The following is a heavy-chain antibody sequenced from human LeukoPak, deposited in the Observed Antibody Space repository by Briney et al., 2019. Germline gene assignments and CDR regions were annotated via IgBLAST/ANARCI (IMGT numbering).Heavy chain of an antibody. V-gene: IGHV1-18*01. CDR1: GGSFSDYS. CDR3: ARGPHIVVVATGLPHWFDP. D-gene: IGHD2-2*01. Sequence: ASVKVSCKASGGSFSDYSISWVRQAPGQGLEWMGWISAYNGNTNYAQKLQGRVTMTTDTSTSTAYMDLTSLRSDDTAVYYCARGPHIVVVATGLPHWFDPWGQGTLVTVSS. J-gene: IGHJ5*02. CDR2: ISAYNGNT.